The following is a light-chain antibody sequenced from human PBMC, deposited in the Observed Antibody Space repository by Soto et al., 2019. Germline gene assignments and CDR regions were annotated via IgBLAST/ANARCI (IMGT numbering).Light chain of an antibody. V-gene: IGKV3-15*01. CDR1: QSISFN. CDR3: QQYNNWPSWT. Sequence: EIVMTQSPAALSVSPGERVTLSCRASQSISFNLAWYQQKPGQAPRLLIYIASTRAAGIPARISGSGSGTEFTLTISSLQSEDSAIYYCQQYNNWPSWTFGQGTKVDI. J-gene: IGKJ1*01. CDR2: IAS.